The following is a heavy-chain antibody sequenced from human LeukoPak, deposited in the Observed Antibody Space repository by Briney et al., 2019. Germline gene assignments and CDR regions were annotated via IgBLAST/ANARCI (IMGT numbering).Heavy chain of an antibody. J-gene: IGHJ4*02. CDR3: ARLWPFDY. CDR1: GFIFSSYW. V-gene: IGHV3-7*01. D-gene: IGHD2-21*01. CDR2: IKQQGSEK. Sequence: GGSLRLSCAASGFIFSSYWMSWVRQAPGKGLEWVANIKQQGSEKYYVDSAEGRFTISRDDAKNSLYLQMNSLRAEDTAVYYCARLWPFDYWGQGTLVTVSS.